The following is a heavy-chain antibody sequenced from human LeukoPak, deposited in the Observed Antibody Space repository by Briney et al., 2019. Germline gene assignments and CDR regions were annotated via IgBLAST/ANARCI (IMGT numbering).Heavy chain of an antibody. Sequence: PGGSLRLSCAASGFTVSSNYMSWVRQAPGKGLEWVSVIYSGGSTYYADSVKGRFTISRDNSKNTLYLQMNSLRAEDTAVYYCAREITMIVQVGGAFDIWGQGTMVTVSS. V-gene: IGHV3-66*01. CDR3: AREITMIVQVGGAFDI. J-gene: IGHJ3*02. CDR2: IYSGGST. D-gene: IGHD3-22*01. CDR1: GFTVSSNY.